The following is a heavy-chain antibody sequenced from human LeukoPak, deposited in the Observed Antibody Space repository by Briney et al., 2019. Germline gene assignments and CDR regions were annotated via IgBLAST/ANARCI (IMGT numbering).Heavy chain of an antibody. CDR1: GFTFDDYG. CDR3: AREGRYYGSGSHRDGFDI. V-gene: IGHV3-7*01. D-gene: IGHD3-10*01. Sequence: GGSLRLSCAASGFTFDDYGMSWVRQAPGKGLEWVANIKQDGSEKYYVDSVKGRFTISRDNAKNSLYLQMNSLTAEDTAIYYCAREGRYYGSGSHRDGFDIWGQGTMVTVSS. CDR2: IKQDGSEK. J-gene: IGHJ3*02.